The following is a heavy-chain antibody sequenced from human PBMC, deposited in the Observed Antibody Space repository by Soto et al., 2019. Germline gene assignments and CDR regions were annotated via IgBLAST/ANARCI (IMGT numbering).Heavy chain of an antibody. D-gene: IGHD3-9*01. CDR2: INPSGGST. J-gene: IGHJ6*02. V-gene: IGHV1-46*03. CDR1: GYTFTNYY. Sequence: ASVKVSCKASGYTFTNYYMHWVRQAPGQGLEWMGIINPSGGSTSYAQKFQGRVTMTRDTSTSTVYMELSSLRSEDTAVYYCASHTDILTGYYMPSGFYGMDVWGQGTTVTVSS. CDR3: ASHTDILTGYYMPSGFYGMDV.